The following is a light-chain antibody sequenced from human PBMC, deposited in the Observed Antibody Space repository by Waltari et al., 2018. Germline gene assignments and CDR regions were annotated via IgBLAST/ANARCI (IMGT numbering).Light chain of an antibody. Sequence: DIQMTQSPSSVSASVGDRVTITCRASQGIGSLLAWYQQRPGKVPYLIIYAGSTLQSGVPSRFSGSGSGTEFTLIISSLQPEDSATYYCQHAKSFPLTFGPGTKVAIK. CDR3: QHAKSFPLT. CDR2: AGS. J-gene: IGKJ3*01. CDR1: QGIGSL. V-gene: IGKV1-12*01.